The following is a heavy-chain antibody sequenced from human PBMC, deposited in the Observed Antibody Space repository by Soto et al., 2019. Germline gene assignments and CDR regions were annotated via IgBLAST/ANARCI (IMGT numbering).Heavy chain of an antibody. CDR1: GDSISSGFY. CDR3: GREVGMGGWYFDY. J-gene: IGHJ4*02. CDR2: IDHSGRT. V-gene: IGHV4-31*03. D-gene: IGHD1-26*01. Sequence: QVQLQESGPGLVKPSETLSLTCTVSGDSISSGFYWNWVRQHPSKGLEWMGYIDHSGRTYYNPSLKSRVKMSVDTSKNEFSVKLNSVTAADTAVYFCGREVGMGGWYFDYWGRGTQVAVTS.